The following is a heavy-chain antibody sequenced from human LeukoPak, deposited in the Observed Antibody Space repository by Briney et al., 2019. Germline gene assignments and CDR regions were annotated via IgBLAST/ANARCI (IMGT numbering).Heavy chain of an antibody. CDR2: ITGSDDRT. V-gene: IGHV3-23*01. D-gene: IGHD3-22*01. Sequence: PGGSLRLSCAASGFPFSSAAMTRVRQAPGQGLEWVSTITGSDDRTYYADPVKGRFTISRDYSRNTMHLQMNSLRTEDTAMYYCAKGPQLNSGYHPDYWGQGTLVTVSS. CDR3: AKGPQLNSGYHPDY. J-gene: IGHJ4*02. CDR1: GFPFSSAA.